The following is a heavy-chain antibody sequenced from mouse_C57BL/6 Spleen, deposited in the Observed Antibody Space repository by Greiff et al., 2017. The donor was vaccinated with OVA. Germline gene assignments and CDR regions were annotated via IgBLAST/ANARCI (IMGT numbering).Heavy chain of an antibody. CDR2: INPNNGGT. CDR1: GYTFTDYN. Sequence: DVQLQESGPELVKPGASVKIPCKASGYTFTDYNMDWVKQSHGKSLEWIGDINPNNGGTIYNQKFKGKATLTVDKSSSTAYMELRSLTSEDTAVYYCARERVDYDYAMDYWGQGTSVTVSS. J-gene: IGHJ4*01. V-gene: IGHV1-18*01. CDR3: ARERVDYDYAMDY. D-gene: IGHD2-4*01.